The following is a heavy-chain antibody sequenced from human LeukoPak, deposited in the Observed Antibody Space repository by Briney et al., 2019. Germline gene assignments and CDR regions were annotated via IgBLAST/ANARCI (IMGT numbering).Heavy chain of an antibody. D-gene: IGHD3-22*01. CDR2: ISSSSSYI. V-gene: IGHV3-21*01. Sequence: PGGSLRLSCAASGFTFSSYSMNWVRQAPGKGLEWVSSISSSSSYIYYADSVKGRFTISRDNAKNSLYLQMNSLRAEDTAVYYCARVYDSSGNSGDDMDVWGKGTTVTVSS. J-gene: IGHJ6*03. CDR3: ARVYDSSGNSGDDMDV. CDR1: GFTFSSYS.